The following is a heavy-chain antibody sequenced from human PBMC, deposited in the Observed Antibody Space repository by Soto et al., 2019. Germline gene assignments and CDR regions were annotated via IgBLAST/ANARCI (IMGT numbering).Heavy chain of an antibody. D-gene: IGHD2-15*01. Sequence: QVQLVESGGGVVQPGRSLRLSCAGSGFTFSNYGLHWVRQAPGKGLEWVAVISYDGSHKYYADSVKGRFTISRDNSNNILYLQMDSLRAEDTAVYYCAKDGAPRYCGRSSRHPAGAYWGQGTLVTVSS. CDR2: ISYDGSHK. V-gene: IGHV3-30*18. CDR1: GFTFSNYG. CDR3: AKDGAPRYCGRSSRHPAGAY. J-gene: IGHJ4*02.